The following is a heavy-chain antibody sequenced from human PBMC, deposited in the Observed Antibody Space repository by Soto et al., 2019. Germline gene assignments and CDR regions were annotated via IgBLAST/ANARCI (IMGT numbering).Heavy chain of an antibody. V-gene: IGHV4-34*01. CDR1: GGSFSGYY. CDR3: ARGGDSGYDYLYYYYGMDV. D-gene: IGHD5-12*01. CDR2: INHSGST. Sequence: QVQLQQWGAGLLKPSETLSLTCAVYGGSFSGYYWSWIRQPPGKGLEWSGEINHSGSTNYNPSLKSRVTISEDTSKNQFSLKLSSVTAADTAVYYCARGGDSGYDYLYYYYGMDVWGQGTTVTVSS. J-gene: IGHJ6*02.